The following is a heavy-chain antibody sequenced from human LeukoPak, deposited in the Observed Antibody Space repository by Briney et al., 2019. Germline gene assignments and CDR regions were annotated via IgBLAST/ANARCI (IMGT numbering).Heavy chain of an antibody. CDR3: AKDTGIAVAGTFDY. V-gene: IGHV3-30-3*01. CDR2: ISYDGSNI. D-gene: IGHD6-19*01. CDR1: GFTFTHYP. J-gene: IGHJ4*02. Sequence: HPGRSLRLSCAASGFTFTHYPIHWVRQAPGKGLEWVALISYDGSNIYYADSVKGRFTISRDNSKNTLYLQMNSLRAEDTAVYYCAKDTGIAVAGTFDYWGQGTLVTVSS.